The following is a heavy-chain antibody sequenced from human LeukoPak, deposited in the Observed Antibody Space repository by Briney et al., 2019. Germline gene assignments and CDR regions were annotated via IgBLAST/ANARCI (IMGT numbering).Heavy chain of an antibody. Sequence: GGSLRLSCAASGFTFSSYSMNWVRQAPGKGLEWVSSISSSSSYIYYADSVKGRFTISRDNAKSSLYLQMNSLRAEDTAVYYCARGPLTTVVYYYGMDVWGQGTTVTASS. V-gene: IGHV3-21*01. J-gene: IGHJ6*02. CDR3: ARGPLTTVVYYYGMDV. CDR1: GFTFSSYS. CDR2: ISSSSSYI. D-gene: IGHD4-11*01.